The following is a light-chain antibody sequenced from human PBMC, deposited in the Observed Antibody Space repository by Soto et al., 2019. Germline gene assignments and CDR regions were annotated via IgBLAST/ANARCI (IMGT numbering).Light chain of an antibody. CDR3: HQYDSAPLT. J-gene: IGKJ3*01. CDR2: GAS. V-gene: IGKV3-20*01. Sequence: EIVLTQSPGTLSLSPGERATLSCRASQSLSSNYLAWYQQRPGQSPRLLVYGASSRATGIPDRFSGSGFGTDFALTVSRLELEDSAVYYCHQYDSAPLTFGPGTRVGIK. CDR1: QSLSSNY.